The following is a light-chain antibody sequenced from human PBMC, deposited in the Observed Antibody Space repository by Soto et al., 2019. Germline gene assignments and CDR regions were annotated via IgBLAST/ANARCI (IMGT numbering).Light chain of an antibody. CDR1: SSNIGRGYD. Sequence: QSVLTQPPSVSGAPGQTGTISCTGSSSNIGRGYDVHWYQQVPGSAPRLLLSGDSNRPSGVPDRFSGSRSGTSASLAITGLQAEDEADYYCQTFDSTLTISWVFGGGTKLTV. CDR2: GDS. J-gene: IGLJ3*02. CDR3: QTFDSTLTISWV. V-gene: IGLV1-40*01.